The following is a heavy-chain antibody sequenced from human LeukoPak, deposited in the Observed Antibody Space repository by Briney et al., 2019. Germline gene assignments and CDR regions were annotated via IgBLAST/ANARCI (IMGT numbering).Heavy chain of an antibody. J-gene: IGHJ4*02. CDR3: AKGQTLAVAGMIY. D-gene: IGHD6-19*01. CDR2: ISWNSGSI. V-gene: IGHV3-9*01. Sequence: GGSLRLSCAASGFTFDDYAMHWFRQAPGKALEWVSGISWNSGSIGYADSVKGRFTISRDNSKNTLYLQMNSQRAEDTAVYYCAKGQTLAVAGMIYWGQGTLVTVSS. CDR1: GFTFDDYA.